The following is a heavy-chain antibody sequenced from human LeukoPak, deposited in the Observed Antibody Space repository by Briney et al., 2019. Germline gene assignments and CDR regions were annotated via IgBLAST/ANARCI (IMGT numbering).Heavy chain of an antibody. J-gene: IGHJ4*02. Sequence: GESLKISCKGSGYSFTSYWIGWVGKLPGKGREWVGIIYPGDSDTRYSPSFQGQVTISADKSISTAYLQWSSLKASDTAMYYCARHESQLEPGDYWGQGTLVTVSS. D-gene: IGHD6-6*01. CDR1: GYSFTSYW. V-gene: IGHV5-51*01. CDR3: ARHESQLEPGDY. CDR2: IYPGDSDT.